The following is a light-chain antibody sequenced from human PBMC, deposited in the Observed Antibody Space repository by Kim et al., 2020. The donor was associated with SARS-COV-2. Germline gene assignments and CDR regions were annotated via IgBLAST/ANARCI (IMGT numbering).Light chain of an antibody. CDR1: SLRSYY. V-gene: IGLV3-19*01. J-gene: IGLJ2*01. CDR2: GKN. CDR3: NSRDSSGNQVV. Sequence: SSELTQDPAVSVALGQTVRITCQGDSLRSYYASWYQQKPGQAPVLVIYGKNNRPSGIPDRFSGSSSGNTASLTITGAQADDEADYYCNSRDSSGNQVVFG.